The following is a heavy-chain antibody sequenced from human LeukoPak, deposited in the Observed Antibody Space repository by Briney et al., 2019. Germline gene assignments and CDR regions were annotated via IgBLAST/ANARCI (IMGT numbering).Heavy chain of an antibody. D-gene: IGHD6-13*01. CDR2: IHSDGTT. Sequence: PGGSLRPSCAASEFSVSHNYMSWVRQAPGKGLEWVSVIHSDGTTHYADSVKGRFTISRDNSKNTLYLQMNSLRVEDTAMYYCARETGYSTSWYAYYLDYWGQGTLVTVAS. J-gene: IGHJ4*02. CDR1: EFSVSHNY. V-gene: IGHV3-53*01. CDR3: ARETGYSTSWYAYYLDY.